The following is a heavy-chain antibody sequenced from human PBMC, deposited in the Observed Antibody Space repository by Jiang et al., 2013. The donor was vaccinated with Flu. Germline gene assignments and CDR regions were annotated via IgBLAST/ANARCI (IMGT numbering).Heavy chain of an antibody. J-gene: IGHJ2*01. CDR1: KAPFSTYW. V-gene: IGHV3-7*01. CDR2: IKEDGSEK. CDR3: TRDISSRYFDL. Sequence: LVQPGGSLRLSCAAYWKAPFSTYWMSWVRQAPGKGLEWVANIKEDGSEKNYVDSVKGRLTISRDNAKNSLYLQMSSLRAEDTAVYYCTRDISSRYFDLWGRGTLVTVSS.